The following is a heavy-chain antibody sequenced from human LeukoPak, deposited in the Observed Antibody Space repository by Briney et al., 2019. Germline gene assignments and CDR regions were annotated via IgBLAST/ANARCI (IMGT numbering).Heavy chain of an antibody. CDR3: ARDRPIDY. CDR2: IYTSGTT. J-gene: IGHJ4*02. V-gene: IGHV3-66*01. Sequence: SGGSLRLSCAASGFTVSSNYMTWVRQAPGQGLEWVSSIYTSGTTYFADSVKGRFTISRDNSKNTLYLQMNSLRVDDTAMYYCARDRPIDYWGQGTLVTVSS. CDR1: GFTVSSNY.